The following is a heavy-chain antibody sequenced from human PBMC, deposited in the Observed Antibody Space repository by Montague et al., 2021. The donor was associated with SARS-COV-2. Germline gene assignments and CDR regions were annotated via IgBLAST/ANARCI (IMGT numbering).Heavy chain of an antibody. CDR3: ARDHMTTMFMVYYYGMDV. V-gene: IGHV4-4*07. Sequence: SETPSLTCTVSGDSISSYYWSWIRQPAGKGLEWIGRIYTSGSTKYNPSLKSRVTMSVDTSKNQFSLKLSSVTAADTAVYYCARDHMTTMFMVYYYGMDVWGQGTTVTVSS. CDR2: IYTSGST. CDR1: GDSISSYY. D-gene: IGHD5-24*01. J-gene: IGHJ6*02.